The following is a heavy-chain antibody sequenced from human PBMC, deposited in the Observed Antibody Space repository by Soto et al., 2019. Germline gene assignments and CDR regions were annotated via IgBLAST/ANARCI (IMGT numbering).Heavy chain of an antibody. CDR1: ELTLRPYW. CDR3: EVRPGYSTGGDY. Sequence: EVQLVESGGGLVQPGGSLRFSCAASELTLRPYWLIWVRQAPGKGLVWVSRVYNDGDSTLHAASVTGRFTISRDNAKNTVYLQMSDLRVEDTAMYYCEVRPGYSTGGDYWGRGTLVTVSS. J-gene: IGHJ4*02. V-gene: IGHV3-74*03. CDR2: VYNDGDST. D-gene: IGHD2-15*01.